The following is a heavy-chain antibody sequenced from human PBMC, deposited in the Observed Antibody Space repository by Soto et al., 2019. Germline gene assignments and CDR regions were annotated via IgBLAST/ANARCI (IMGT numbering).Heavy chain of an antibody. CDR1: GASIYTYY. D-gene: IGHD3-10*01. V-gene: IGHV4-59*12. Sequence: PSETLSLTCNVSGASIYTYYWNWIRQSPGKGLEWIGYISDGGSTNYNPSLESRVTISLDTSKKQVSLKLSSVTAADTAGYYCARGEGGPSGGIWGQGTMVTVS. J-gene: IGHJ3*02. CDR3: ARGEGGPSGGI. CDR2: ISDGGST.